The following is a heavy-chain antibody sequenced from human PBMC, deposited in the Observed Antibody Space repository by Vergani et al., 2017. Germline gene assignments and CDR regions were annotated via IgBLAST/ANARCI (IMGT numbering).Heavy chain of an antibody. CDR1: GGSMSGYY. V-gene: IGHV4-59*01. CDR2: MYHSGST. Sequence: QVRLQESGPGLVKPSETLSLTCSVSGGSMSGYYWSWIRQPPGKELEWIGYMYHSGSTNYNPSLETPVTISGDTSKNQFSLKLNSVTAADTAMYYCARDTFHFDSENYDDVFDSWGQGTMVIVSS. D-gene: IGHD3-16*01. J-gene: IGHJ3*02. CDR3: ARDTFHFDSENYDDVFDS.